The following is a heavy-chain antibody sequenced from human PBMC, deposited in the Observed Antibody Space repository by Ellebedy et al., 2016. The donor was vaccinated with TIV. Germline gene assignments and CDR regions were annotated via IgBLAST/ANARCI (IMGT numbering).Heavy chain of an antibody. V-gene: IGHV1-2*02. CDR3: ARVGVRGELFPFDY. D-gene: IGHD3-10*01. CDR2: INPNSGDT. CDR1: GYTFTGYY. Sequence: AASVKVSCKASGYTFTGYYMHWVRQAPGQGLEWMGCINPNSGDTNYEQKFQGRVTMTRDTSISTAYMELSRLRSDDTAVYFCARVGVRGELFPFDYWGQGTLVTVSS. J-gene: IGHJ4*02.